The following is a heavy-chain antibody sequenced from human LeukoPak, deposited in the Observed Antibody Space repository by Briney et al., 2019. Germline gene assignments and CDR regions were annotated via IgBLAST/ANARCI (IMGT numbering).Heavy chain of an antibody. CDR3: ARGITSVDY. J-gene: IGHJ4*02. Sequence: SETLSLTCTVSGGSISSYYWNWIRQPPGKGLEWIGYISCSGSTNYNPSLKSRVTISVDTSKNQFSLKLSSVTAADTAVYYCARGITSVDYWGQGTLVTVSS. CDR1: GGSISSYY. V-gene: IGHV4-59*01. CDR2: ISCSGST. D-gene: IGHD3-3*01.